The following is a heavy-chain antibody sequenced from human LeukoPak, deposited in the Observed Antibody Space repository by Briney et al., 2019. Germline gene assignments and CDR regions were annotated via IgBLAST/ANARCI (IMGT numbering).Heavy chain of an antibody. CDR3: ARYSSSWFPFDY. CDR2: IYYSGST. J-gene: IGHJ4*02. CDR1: GGSISSGAYY. D-gene: IGHD6-13*01. V-gene: IGHV4-30-4*01. Sequence: SQTLSLTCAVCGGSISSGAYYWSWIRQPPGKGLEWIGYIYYSGSTYYNPSLKSRVTISVDTSKNQFSLKLSSVTAADTAVYYCARYSSSWFPFDYWGQGTLVTVSS.